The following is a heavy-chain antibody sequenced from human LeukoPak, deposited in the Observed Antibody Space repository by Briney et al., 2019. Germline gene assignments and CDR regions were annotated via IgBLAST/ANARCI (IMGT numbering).Heavy chain of an antibody. CDR3: AKQLGYCSDGSCYFPY. J-gene: IGHJ4*02. CDR2: ISNNGGYT. V-gene: IGHV3-23*01. CDR1: GFSFSSYA. D-gene: IGHD2-15*01. Sequence: PGGSLRLSCAASGFSFSSYAMTWVRQAPGKGLEWVSAISNNGGYTYYADSVQGRFTISRDNSKSTLCLQMNSLRAEDTAVYYCAKQLGYCSDGSCYFPYWGQRTLVTVSS.